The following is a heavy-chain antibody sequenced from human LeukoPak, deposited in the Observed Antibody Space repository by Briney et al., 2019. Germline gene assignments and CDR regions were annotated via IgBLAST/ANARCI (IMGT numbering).Heavy chain of an antibody. CDR2: IYHSGST. CDR1: GYSISSGYY. J-gene: IGHJ4*02. CDR3: ARGGAGTGYPVDY. D-gene: IGHD3/OR15-3a*01. Sequence: PSETLSLTCTVSGYSISSGYYWGWIRQPPGKGLEWIGSIYHSGSTYYNPSLKSRVTISVDTSKNQFSLKLSSVTAADTAVYYCARGGAGTGYPVDYWGQGTLVTVSS. V-gene: IGHV4-38-2*02.